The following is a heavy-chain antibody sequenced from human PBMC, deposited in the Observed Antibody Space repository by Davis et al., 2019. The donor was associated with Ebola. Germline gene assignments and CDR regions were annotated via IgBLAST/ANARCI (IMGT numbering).Heavy chain of an antibody. CDR2: MNPNSGNT. CDR1: GYTFTSYY. CDR3: AELSGYYY. J-gene: IGHJ4*02. V-gene: IGHV1-8*03. Sequence: ASVKVSCKASGYTFTSYYMHWVRQATGQGLEWMGWMNPNSGNTGYAQKFQGRVTITADKSTSTAYMELSSLRSEDTAVYYCAELSGYYYWGQGTLVTVSS. D-gene: IGHD3-22*01.